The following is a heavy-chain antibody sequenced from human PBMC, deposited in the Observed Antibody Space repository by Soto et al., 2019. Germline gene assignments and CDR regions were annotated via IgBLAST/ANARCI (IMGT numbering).Heavy chain of an antibody. CDR2: TYYSGST. Sequence: SETLSLTCTVSGGSISSYYWSWIRQPPGKGLEWIGYTYYSGSTNYNPSLKSRVTISVDTSKNQFSLKLSSVTAADTAVYYCARHELSDILTGSAVDGNWFDPWGQGNLVTVTS. CDR3: ARHELSDILTGSAVDGNWFDP. CDR1: GGSISSYY. J-gene: IGHJ5*02. V-gene: IGHV4-59*08. D-gene: IGHD3-9*01.